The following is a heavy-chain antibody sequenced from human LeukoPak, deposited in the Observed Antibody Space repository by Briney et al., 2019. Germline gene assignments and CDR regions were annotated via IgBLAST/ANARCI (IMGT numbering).Heavy chain of an antibody. D-gene: IGHD2-21*02. V-gene: IGHV4-4*09. CDR3: ARRLLPYYFDY. CDR2: IYTSGST. CDR1: GGSISSYY. J-gene: IGHJ4*02. Sequence: PSETLSLTCTVSGGSISSYYWSWIRQPPGKGLEWIGYIYTSGSTNYNPSPKSRVTISVDTSKNQFSLKLSSVTAADTAVYYCARRLLPYYFDYWGQGTPVTVSS.